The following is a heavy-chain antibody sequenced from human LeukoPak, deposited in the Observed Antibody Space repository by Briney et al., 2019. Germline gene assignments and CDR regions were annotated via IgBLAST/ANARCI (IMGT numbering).Heavy chain of an antibody. Sequence: SETLSLTCTVSGGSISSYYWSWIRQPPGKGLEWIGYIYCSGSTNYNPSLKSRVTISVDTSKNQFSLKLSSVTAADTAVYYCARASDITTKDKRAFDIWGQGTMVTVSS. J-gene: IGHJ3*02. V-gene: IGHV4-59*01. CDR2: IYCSGST. D-gene: IGHD3-22*01. CDR1: GGSISSYY. CDR3: ARASDITTKDKRAFDI.